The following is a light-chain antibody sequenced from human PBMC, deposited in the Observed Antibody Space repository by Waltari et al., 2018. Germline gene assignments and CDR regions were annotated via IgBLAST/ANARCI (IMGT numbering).Light chain of an antibody. Sequence: DIVLTQSPATLSLSPGERATLSCRASQHINMNLAWYQQKPGQAPRLLFYGASTRESGFPARFSGSGSGTEFTLTISSLQSEDFGLYYCQHYNDWPPWTFGQGTRVE. CDR1: QHINMN. J-gene: IGKJ1*01. CDR2: GAS. V-gene: IGKV3-15*01. CDR3: QHYNDWPPWT.